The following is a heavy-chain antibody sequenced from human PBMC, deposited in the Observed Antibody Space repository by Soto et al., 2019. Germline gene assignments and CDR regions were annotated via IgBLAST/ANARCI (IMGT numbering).Heavy chain of an antibody. Sequence: ASVKVSCKASGYTFTSYGISWVRQAPGQGLEWMGWISAYNGNTNYAQKLQGRVTMTTDTSTSTAYMELRSLRSDDTAVYYCARGVLWFGELYLPSSPLGGFDPWGQGTLVTISS. CDR1: GYTFTSYG. V-gene: IGHV1-18*01. CDR3: ARGVLWFGELYLPSSPLGGFDP. D-gene: IGHD3-10*01. J-gene: IGHJ5*02. CDR2: ISAYNGNT.